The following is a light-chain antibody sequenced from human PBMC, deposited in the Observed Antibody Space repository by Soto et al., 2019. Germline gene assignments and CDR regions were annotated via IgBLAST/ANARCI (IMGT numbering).Light chain of an antibody. V-gene: IGLV2-14*01. CDR1: TSDVATYRY. CDR2: EVT. CDR3: SSYTNTMTLIV. Sequence: QSVRTHPASVSWSPGHSITISCTGSTSDVATYRYVSWYQQYPGKAPKLLISEVTHRPSGISDRFSGSKSGNTASLTISGLQAEDEADYYCSSYTNTMTLIVFGTGTKVTAL. J-gene: IGLJ1*01.